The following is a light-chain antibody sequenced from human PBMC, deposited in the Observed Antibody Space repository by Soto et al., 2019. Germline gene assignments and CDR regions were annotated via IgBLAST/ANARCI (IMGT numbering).Light chain of an antibody. Sequence: DIVMTQSPLSLPVTPGEPSSISCMSSQILLHSNGYNYLDWYLQKPGQSPQLLIYLGSNRASGVPDRFSGSGSGTDFTLKISRVEAEDVGVYYCMQALQTRTFGQGTKVDIK. J-gene: IGKJ1*01. CDR3: MQALQTRT. CDR1: QILLHSNGYNY. V-gene: IGKV2-28*01. CDR2: LGS.